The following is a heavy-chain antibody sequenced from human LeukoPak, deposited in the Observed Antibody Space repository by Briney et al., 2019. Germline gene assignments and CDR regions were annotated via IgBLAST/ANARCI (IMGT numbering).Heavy chain of an antibody. D-gene: IGHD3-22*01. V-gene: IGHV4-31*03. J-gene: IGHJ4*02. CDR1: GGSISNGGYY. CDR2: IYYSGST. CDR3: ARVAYYYDNSGYSGQDY. Sequence: SETLSLTCTVSGGSISNGGYYWSWIRQHPGKGLEWIGYIYYSGSTDHNPSLKSRVTISLDTSKNQFSLKLSSVTAADTAIYYCARVAYYYDNSGYSGQDYWGQGTLVTVSS.